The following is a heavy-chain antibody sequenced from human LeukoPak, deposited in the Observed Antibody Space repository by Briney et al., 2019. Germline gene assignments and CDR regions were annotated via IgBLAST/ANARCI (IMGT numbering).Heavy chain of an antibody. CDR1: GASISSYY. J-gene: IGHJ4*02. Sequence: SETLSLTCTVSGASISSYYWGWIRQPPGKGLEWIGIIHHSGSTSYNPSLPSRVTISVDTSKNQFSLTLSSVTAADTAVYYCARRRAERGFYFFDSWGQGILVTVSS. V-gene: IGHV4-39*01. CDR2: IHHSGST. D-gene: IGHD1-1*01. CDR3: ARRRAERGFYFFDS.